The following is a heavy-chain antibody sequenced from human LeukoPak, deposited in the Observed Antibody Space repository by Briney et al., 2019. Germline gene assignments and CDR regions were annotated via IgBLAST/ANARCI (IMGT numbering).Heavy chain of an antibody. CDR1: GYTFTGYY. V-gene: IGHV1-2*02. D-gene: IGHD3-3*01. J-gene: IGHJ6*02. CDR3: ARDPPYNYDFWSGYYNHYYYGMDV. Sequence: ASVRVSCKASGYTFTGYYMHWVRQAPGQGLEWMGWINPNSGGTNYAQKFQGRVTMTRDTSISTAYMEPSRLRSDDTAVYYCARDPPYNYDFWSGYYNHYYYGMDVWGQGTTVTVSS. CDR2: INPNSGGT.